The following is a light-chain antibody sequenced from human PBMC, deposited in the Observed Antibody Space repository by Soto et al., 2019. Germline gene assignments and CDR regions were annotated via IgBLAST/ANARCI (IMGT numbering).Light chain of an antibody. V-gene: IGKV1-33*01. CDR3: QQYESLVH. CDR1: QGIRTY. Sequence: DIQMTQFPSSLSASVGDRVTLTCQASQGIRTYLNWYHQKPGKAPKFLTYDASTLETGVPSRFSGSGYGTEFTFTISGLQPEDVATYYCQQYESLVHFGGGTKVEIK. J-gene: IGKJ4*01. CDR2: DAS.